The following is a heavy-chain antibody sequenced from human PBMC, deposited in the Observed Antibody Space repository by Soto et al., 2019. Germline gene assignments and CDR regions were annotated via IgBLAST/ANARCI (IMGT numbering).Heavy chain of an antibody. J-gene: IGHJ6*02. D-gene: IGHD2-8*01. CDR3: ANNGQPYYYSYGMDV. CDR2: ISGYNGDT. Sequence: QGQLVQSGPEVKKPGASVKVSCKASGYTFSRYGISWVRQAPGQGLEWMGWISGYNGDTKYAQKVQGRVTMTIDTARYTAYTELRSLTSDEKAIYHSANNGQPYYYSYGMDVWGHGTTVSVAS. V-gene: IGHV1-18*01. CDR1: GYTFSRYG.